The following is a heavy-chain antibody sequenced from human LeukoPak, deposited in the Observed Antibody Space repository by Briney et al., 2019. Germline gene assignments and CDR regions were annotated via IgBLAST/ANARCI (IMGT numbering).Heavy chain of an antibody. CDR1: GASISSSY. D-gene: IGHD2-8*01. CDR2: IYNRDT. V-gene: IGHV4-59*03. CDR3: AKNGRTWPS. Sequence: LETLSLTCSVSGASISSSYWSWLRQPPGKGLEWIAHIYNRDTNYNPSLQSRVTISLDTSKNQFSLKLTSVTAADTAVYYCAKNGRTWPSWGQGTLVTVSS. J-gene: IGHJ5*02.